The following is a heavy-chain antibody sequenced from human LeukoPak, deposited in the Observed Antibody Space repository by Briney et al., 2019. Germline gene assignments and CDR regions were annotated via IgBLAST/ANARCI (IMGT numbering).Heavy chain of an antibody. CDR1: GFTVSRNY. CDR2: LRGDGET. J-gene: IGHJ4*02. CDR3: ARASGVSSADAVW. V-gene: IGHV3-53*01. D-gene: IGHD1-26*01. Sequence: GGSLRLSCAASGFTVSRNYMSWVRQAPGKGLEWVSSLRGDGETFYADSVKGRFTLSRDDSRNTVYLQLNNLRVEDTAIYYCARASGVSSADAVWWGQGTQVTVSS.